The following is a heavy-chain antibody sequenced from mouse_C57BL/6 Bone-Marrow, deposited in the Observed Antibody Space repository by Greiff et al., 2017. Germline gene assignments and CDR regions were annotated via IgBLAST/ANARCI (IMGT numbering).Heavy chain of an antibody. CDR3: AREEAYYGNPAY. CDR1: GFNIKDYY. V-gene: IGHV14-2*01. Sequence: VQLQQSGAELVKPGASVQLSCTASGFNIKDYYMPWVKQRTEQGLEWIGRIDPEDGETKYAPKFQGKATITADTSSNTAYLQHSSLTSEDTAVYYCAREEAYYGNPAYWGQGTLVTVSA. CDR2: IDPEDGET. J-gene: IGHJ3*01. D-gene: IGHD2-10*01.